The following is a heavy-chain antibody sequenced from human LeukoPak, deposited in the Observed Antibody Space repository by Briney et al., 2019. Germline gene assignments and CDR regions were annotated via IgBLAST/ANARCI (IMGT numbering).Heavy chain of an antibody. Sequence: GGSLRLSCAASGFILSSYWMTWVRQAPGNGLEWVANIKQDGSEKSYVDSVKGRFTISRDNAKNSLYLQMNSLRAEDTAVYYCARRAGYDILTGYDYWGQGTLVTVSS. J-gene: IGHJ4*02. D-gene: IGHD3-9*01. CDR1: GFILSSYW. CDR3: ARRAGYDILTGYDY. CDR2: IKQDGSEK. V-gene: IGHV3-7*01.